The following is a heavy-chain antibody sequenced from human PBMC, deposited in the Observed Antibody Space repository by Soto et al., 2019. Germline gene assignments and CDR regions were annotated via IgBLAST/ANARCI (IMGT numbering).Heavy chain of an antibody. Sequence: ASVQVSCKASGYTFTGYYMHWVRQAPGQGLEWMGWINPNSGGTNYAQKFQGRVTMTRDTSISTAYMELSRLRSDDTAVYYCARGWLVRRSAPEYFQHWGQGTLVTLSS. D-gene: IGHD3-22*01. V-gene: IGHV1-2*02. CDR2: INPNSGGT. CDR1: GYTFTGYY. J-gene: IGHJ1*01. CDR3: ARGWLVRRSAPEYFQH.